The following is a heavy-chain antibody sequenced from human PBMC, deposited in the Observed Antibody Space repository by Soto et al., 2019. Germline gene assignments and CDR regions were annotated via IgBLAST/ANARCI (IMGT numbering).Heavy chain of an antibody. Sequence: PSETLSLTCAVYGGSGGSFSGYYWSWIRQPPGKGLEWIGEINHSGSTNYNPSLRSRVSMSVDKSNNEFPLSLTSVTAADTAVYYCATLSPPIVVVSTAMPTWGQGLLVTVSS. CDR2: INHSGST. CDR3: ATLSPPIVVVSTAMPT. V-gene: IGHV4-34*01. D-gene: IGHD2-21*01. CDR1: GGSGGSFSGYY. J-gene: IGHJ5*02.